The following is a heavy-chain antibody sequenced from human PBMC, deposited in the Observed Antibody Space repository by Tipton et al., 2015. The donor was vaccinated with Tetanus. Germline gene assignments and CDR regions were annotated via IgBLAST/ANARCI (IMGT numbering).Heavy chain of an antibody. D-gene: IGHD2-15*01. V-gene: IGHV3-33*01. CDR1: GFTFSSYG. J-gene: IGHJ3*02. CDR2: IWYDGSNK. CDR3: ARDRGGYCSGGSCYGDAFDI. Sequence: CAASGFTFSSYGMHWVRQAPGKGLEWVAVIWYDGSNKYYADSVKGRFTISRDNSKNTLYLQMNSLRAEDTAVYYCARDRGGYCSGGSCYGDAFDIWGQGTMVTVSS.